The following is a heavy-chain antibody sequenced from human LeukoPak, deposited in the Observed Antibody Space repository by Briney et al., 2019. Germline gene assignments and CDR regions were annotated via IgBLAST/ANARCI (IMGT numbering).Heavy chain of an antibody. D-gene: IGHD2-2*02. V-gene: IGHV4-38-2*02. CDR3: ARRCSTSCYRVRAFDI. Sequence: SETLSLTCTVSGYSISSGYYWGWIRQPPGKGLEWIGSIYHSGSTYYNPSLKSRVTISVDTSKNQFSLKLSSVTAADTAVYYCARRCSTSCYRVRAFDIWGQGTMVTVSS. CDR2: IYHSGST. J-gene: IGHJ3*02. CDR1: GYSISSGYY.